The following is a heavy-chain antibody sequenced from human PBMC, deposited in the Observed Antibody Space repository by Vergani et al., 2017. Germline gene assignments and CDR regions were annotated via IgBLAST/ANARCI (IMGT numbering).Heavy chain of an antibody. D-gene: IGHD3-3*01. CDR2: INEDGSEK. V-gene: IGHV3-7*01. CDR1: GLTFRSFW. Sequence: EVQLVESGGGLVQPGGSLRLSCAASGLTFRSFWMTWVRQAPGKGLEWVANINEDGSEKYYVDSVKGRFTISRDNAKNSLYLQMNSLRAEDTAVYYCARVSYDFWSGRQKGAFDIWGQGTMVTVSS. CDR3: ARVSYDFWSGRQKGAFDI. J-gene: IGHJ3*02.